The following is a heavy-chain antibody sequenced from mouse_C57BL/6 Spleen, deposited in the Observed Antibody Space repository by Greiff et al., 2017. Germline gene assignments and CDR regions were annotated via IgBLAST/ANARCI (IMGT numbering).Heavy chain of an antibody. CDR3: ARTYDVYYYAMDY. CDR1: GYTFTSYW. D-gene: IGHD2-3*01. Sequence: VQLQQPGAELVKPGASVKLSCKASGYTFTSYWMHWVKQRPGRGLEWIGRIDPNSGGTKYNEKFKSKATLTVDKPSSTAYMQLSSLTSKDSAVYYCARTYDVYYYAMDYWGQGTSVTVSS. J-gene: IGHJ4*01. V-gene: IGHV1-72*01. CDR2: IDPNSGGT.